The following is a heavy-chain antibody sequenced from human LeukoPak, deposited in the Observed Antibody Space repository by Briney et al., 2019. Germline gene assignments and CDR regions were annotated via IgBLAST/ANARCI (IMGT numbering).Heavy chain of an antibody. Sequence: GASVKVSCKASGYTFTSYYMHWVRQAPGQGLEWMGIINPSGGSTSYAQKFQGRVTMTRDTSTSTVYMELSSLRPEDTAVYYCARVRSHDLVVDYFDYWGQGTLVTVSS. CDR3: ARVRSHDLVVDYFDY. J-gene: IGHJ4*02. V-gene: IGHV1-46*01. D-gene: IGHD2-15*01. CDR1: GYTFTSYY. CDR2: INPSGGST.